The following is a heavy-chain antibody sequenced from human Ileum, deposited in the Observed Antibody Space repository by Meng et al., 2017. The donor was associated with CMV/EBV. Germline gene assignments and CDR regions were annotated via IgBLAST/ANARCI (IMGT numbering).Heavy chain of an antibody. CDR3: AMGGYSYGHLDY. J-gene: IGHJ4*02. V-gene: IGHV1-69*05. D-gene: IGHD5-18*01. CDR2: IIPIFGTA. CDR1: GGTFSSYA. Sequence: SCKASGGTFSSYAMSWVRQAPGQGLEWMGGIIPIFGTANYAQKFQGRVTITTDESTSTAYMELSSLRSEDTAVYYCAMGGYSYGHLDYWGQGTLVTVSS.